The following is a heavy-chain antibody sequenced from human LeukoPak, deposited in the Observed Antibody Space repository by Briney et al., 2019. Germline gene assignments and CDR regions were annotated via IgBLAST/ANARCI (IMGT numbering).Heavy chain of an antibody. Sequence: ASVKVSCKASGYTFTGYYIYWVRQAPGQGLEWMGWISAYNGNTNYAQKLQGRVTMTTDTSTSTAYMELRSLRSDDTAVYYCARDRYCSSTSCYKSWFDPWGQGTLVTVSS. CDR1: GYTFTGYY. D-gene: IGHD2-2*02. V-gene: IGHV1-18*04. CDR2: ISAYNGNT. J-gene: IGHJ5*02. CDR3: ARDRYCSSTSCYKSWFDP.